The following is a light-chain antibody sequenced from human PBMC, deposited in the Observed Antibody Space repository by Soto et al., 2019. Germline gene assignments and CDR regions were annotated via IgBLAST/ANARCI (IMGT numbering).Light chain of an antibody. J-gene: IGKJ2*01. CDR1: QTVSRH. CDR3: QQRNNWPRNT. Sequence: EIVLTQSPATVSLSPGERATLSCRASQTVSRHLAWYQQKPGQAPSLLIYDISNRDTGVPARFSGSGSGTDFTLTISSLEPEDSAVYYCQQRNNWPRNTFGQGTKLEIK. V-gene: IGKV3-11*01. CDR2: DIS.